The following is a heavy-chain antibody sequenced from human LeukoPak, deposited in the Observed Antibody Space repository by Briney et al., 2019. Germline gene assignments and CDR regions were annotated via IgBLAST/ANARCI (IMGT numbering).Heavy chain of an antibody. CDR2: IIPILGIA. CDR3: ARFMAAAGNWFDP. D-gene: IGHD6-13*01. V-gene: IGHV1-69*04. J-gene: IGHJ5*02. Sequence: SVKVSCKASGGTFSSYAISWVRQAPGQRLEWLGRIIPILGIANYAQKFQGRVTITADKSTSTAYMELSSLRSEDTAVYYCARFMAAAGNWFDPWGQGTLVTVSS. CDR1: GGTFSSYA.